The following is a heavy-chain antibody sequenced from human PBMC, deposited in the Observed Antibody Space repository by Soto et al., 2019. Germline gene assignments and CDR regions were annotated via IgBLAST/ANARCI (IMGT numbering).Heavy chain of an antibody. CDR2: IYYSGST. V-gene: IGHV4-31*03. J-gene: IGHJ4*02. Sequence: PSETLSLTCTVSGGSISSGGYYWSWIRQHPGKGLEWIGYIYYSGSTYYNPSLKSRVTISVDTSKNQFSLKLSSVTAADTAVYYCARNPPTYYVILTGSRWPSYFDYWGQGTLVTGSS. CDR1: GGSISSGGYY. CDR3: ARNPPTYYVILTGSRWPSYFDY. D-gene: IGHD3-9*01.